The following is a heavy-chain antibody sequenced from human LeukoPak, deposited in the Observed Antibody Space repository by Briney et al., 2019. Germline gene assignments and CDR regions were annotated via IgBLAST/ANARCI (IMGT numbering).Heavy chain of an antibody. D-gene: IGHD3-22*01. CDR3: ARDGYDSSGYYLDWFDP. CDR2: INSDGSST. CDR1: GCTFSSYW. J-gene: IGHJ5*02. V-gene: IGHV3-74*01. Sequence: GGPLRLSCAASGCTFSSYWMHWVRQAPGKGLVWVSRINSDGSSTSYADSVKGRFTISRDNAKKTLYLQMNSLRAEDTAVYYCARDGYDSSGYYLDWFDPWGQGTLVTVSS.